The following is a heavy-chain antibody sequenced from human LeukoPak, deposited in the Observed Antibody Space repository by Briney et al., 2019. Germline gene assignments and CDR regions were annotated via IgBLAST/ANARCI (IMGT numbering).Heavy chain of an antibody. CDR2: IWYDGSNK. Sequence: GGSLRLSCAASGLTFSSYGMHWVRQAPGKGLEWVAVIWYDGSNKYYADSVKGRFTISRDNSKNTLYLQMNSLRAEDTAVYYCARVGAPIDYGDYVLDYWGQGTLVTVSS. J-gene: IGHJ4*02. V-gene: IGHV3-33*01. CDR1: GLTFSSYG. CDR3: ARVGAPIDYGDYVLDY. D-gene: IGHD4-17*01.